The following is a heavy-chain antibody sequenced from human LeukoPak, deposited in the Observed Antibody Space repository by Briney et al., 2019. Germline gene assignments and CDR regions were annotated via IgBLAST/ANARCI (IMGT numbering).Heavy chain of an antibody. J-gene: IGHJ4*02. CDR3: ARVGRGYYDSSGYYSFDY. CDR2: IKDDGSDK. CDR1: GFTFSSYW. V-gene: IGHV3-7*01. Sequence: GGSLRLSCAASGFTFSSYWMTWIRQAPGMGLEWVATIKDDGSDKYYVDSVKGRFTISRDSARNSLYLQMNSLRAEDTAVYYCARVGRGYYDSSGYYSFDYWGQGTLVTVSS. D-gene: IGHD3-22*01.